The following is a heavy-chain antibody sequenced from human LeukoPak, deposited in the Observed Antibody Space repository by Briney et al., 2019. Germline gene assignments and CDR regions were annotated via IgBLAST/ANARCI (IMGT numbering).Heavy chain of an antibody. CDR2: ISGSGGST. CDR1: GFTFSSYA. D-gene: IGHD3-10*01. Sequence: PGGSLRLSCAASGFTFSSYAMSWVRQAPGKGLEWVSAISGSGGSTYYADFVKGRFTISRDNSKNTLYLQMNSLRAEDTAVYYCAKDPAGITMVRGVNYFDYWGQGTLVTVSS. CDR3: AKDPAGITMVRGVNYFDY. V-gene: IGHV3-23*01. J-gene: IGHJ4*02.